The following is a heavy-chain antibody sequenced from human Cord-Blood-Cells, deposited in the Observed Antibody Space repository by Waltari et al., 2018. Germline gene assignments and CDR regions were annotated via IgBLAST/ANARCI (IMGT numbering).Heavy chain of an antibody. J-gene: IGHJ5*02. CDR1: GYTLTSYA. V-gene: IGHV1-8*01. Sequence: QVQLVQSGAEAKKPGASVKVSCKASGYTLTSYAIHWVRQATGQGLEWVGWMNLSSGNTGYAQKFQGRVTMTRNTSISTAYMELSSLRSEDTAVYYCARGITGTNWFDPWGQGTLVTVSS. CDR3: ARGITGTNWFDP. D-gene: IGHD1-7*01. CDR2: MNLSSGNT.